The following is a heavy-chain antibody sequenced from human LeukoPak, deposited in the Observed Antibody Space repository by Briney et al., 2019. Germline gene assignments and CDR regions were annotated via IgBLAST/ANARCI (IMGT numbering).Heavy chain of an antibody. D-gene: IGHD6-13*01. CDR3: ARVYYSNSYDYWYFDL. J-gene: IGHJ2*01. CDR1: GGSIRSYY. V-gene: IGHV4-59*01. Sequence: SETLSLTCTVSGGSIRSYYWSWIRQPPGKGLEWIAYIYYSGSTNYNPSLKSRVTISVDTSKNQYSLKLSSVTAADTAVYYCARVYYSNSYDYWYFDLWGRGTLVTVSS. CDR2: IYYSGST.